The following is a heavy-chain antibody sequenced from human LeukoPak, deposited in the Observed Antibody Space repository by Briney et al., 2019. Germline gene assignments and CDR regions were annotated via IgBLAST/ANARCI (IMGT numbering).Heavy chain of an antibody. Sequence: GGSLRLSCAASGFTVSSNYMSWVRQAPGKGLEWVSVIYSGGSTYYADSVKGRFTISRDNSKNTLYLQMNSLRAADTAVYYCARGGGYSYPKAGFDYWGQGTLVTVSS. CDR1: GFTVSSNY. D-gene: IGHD5-18*01. CDR2: IYSGGST. V-gene: IGHV3-66*01. J-gene: IGHJ4*02. CDR3: ARGGGYSYPKAGFDY.